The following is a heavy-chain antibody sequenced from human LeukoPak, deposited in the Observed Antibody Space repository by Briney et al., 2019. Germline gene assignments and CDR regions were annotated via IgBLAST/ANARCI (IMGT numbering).Heavy chain of an antibody. Sequence: PGGSLRLSCAASRFTISNYAMNWVRQAPGKGLEWVSYISFSVNTKYYGDSVKGRFTISRDNAKNSLYLHMDSLRAEDTAVYYCARGAYSSGWAYFDHWGQGTLVTVSS. D-gene: IGHD6-19*01. J-gene: IGHJ4*02. CDR2: ISFSVNTK. CDR3: ARGAYSSGWAYFDH. V-gene: IGHV3-48*04. CDR1: RFTISNYA.